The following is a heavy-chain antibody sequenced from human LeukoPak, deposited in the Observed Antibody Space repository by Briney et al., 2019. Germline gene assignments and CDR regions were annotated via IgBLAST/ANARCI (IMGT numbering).Heavy chain of an antibody. CDR1: GGSISSGSYY. Sequence: SETLSLTCTVSGGSISSGSYYWSWIRQPAGKGLEWIGRIYTSGSTNYNPSLKSRVTISVDTSKNQFSLKLSSVTAADTAVYYCAREPYSGSSLFDYWGQGTLVTVSS. D-gene: IGHD1-26*01. CDR3: AREPYSGSSLFDY. CDR2: IYTSGST. V-gene: IGHV4-61*02. J-gene: IGHJ4*02.